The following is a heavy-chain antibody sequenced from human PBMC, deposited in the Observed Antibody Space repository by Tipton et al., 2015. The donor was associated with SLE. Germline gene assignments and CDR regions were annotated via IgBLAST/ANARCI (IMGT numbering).Heavy chain of an antibody. V-gene: IGHV3-73*01. J-gene: IGHJ4*02. CDR2: IRSKANSYVT. CDR3: TTVLRFLEWLFH. Sequence: SLRLSCAASEFTFSGSAMHWVRQASGKGLEWVGRIRSKANSYVTAYAASVKGRFTISRDDSKNTAYLQMNSLKTEDTAVYYCTTVLRFLEWLFHWGQGTLVTVSS. D-gene: IGHD3-3*01. CDR1: EFTFSGSA.